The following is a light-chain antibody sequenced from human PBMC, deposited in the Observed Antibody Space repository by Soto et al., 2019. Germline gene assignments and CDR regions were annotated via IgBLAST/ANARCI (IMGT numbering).Light chain of an antibody. J-gene: IGKJ5*01. CDR1: QSVSSSY. V-gene: IGKV3-20*01. Sequence: EIVLTQYPGTLSLSPGERATLSCRASQSVSSSYLAWYQQKPGQAPRLLIYGASTRATGVPARFSGSGSGTDFTLTISRLEPEDSAVYYCQRITFGQGTRLEIK. CDR3: QRIT. CDR2: GAS.